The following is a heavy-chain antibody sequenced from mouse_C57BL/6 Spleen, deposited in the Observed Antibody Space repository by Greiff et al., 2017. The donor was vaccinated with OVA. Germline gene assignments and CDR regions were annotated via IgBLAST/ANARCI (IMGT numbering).Heavy chain of an antibody. CDR2: IWSGGST. Sequence: QVQLQQSGPGLVQPSQSLSITCTVSGFSLTSYGVHWVRQSPGKGLEWLGVIWSGGSTDYNAAFISRLSISKDNSKSQVFFKMNSLQADDTAIYYCAREIYYGNYEYYYAMDYWGQGTSGTVSS. D-gene: IGHD2-1*01. V-gene: IGHV2-2*01. CDR3: AREIYYGNYEYYYAMDY. J-gene: IGHJ4*01. CDR1: GFSLTSYG.